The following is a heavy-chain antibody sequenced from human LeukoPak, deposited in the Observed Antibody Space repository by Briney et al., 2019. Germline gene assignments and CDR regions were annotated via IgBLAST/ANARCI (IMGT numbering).Heavy chain of an antibody. D-gene: IGHD3-10*01. CDR2: INSDWSST. CDR3: TRDPSTWEYYYGSGSEGAFDI. CDR1: GFTFSSYW. J-gene: IGHJ3*02. Sequence: PGGSLRLSCAASGFTFSSYWVHWVRQAPGKGLVWVSSINSDWSSTSYADYVKGRFTISRYNPKNTLYLQMNSLRAEDTAVYYCTRDPSTWEYYYGSGSEGAFDIWGQGTMITVSS. V-gene: IGHV3-74*01.